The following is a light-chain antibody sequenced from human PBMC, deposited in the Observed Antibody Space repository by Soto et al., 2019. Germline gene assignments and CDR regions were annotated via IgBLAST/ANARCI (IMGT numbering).Light chain of an antibody. CDR2: GAS. CDR3: QHYGTSPTLT. J-gene: IGKJ1*01. Sequence: EIVLTQSPVTLSLSPGETATLSCRASQSISTNYLAWYQQKPGQAPRPLIFGASSRASGSPGRFSGSGSGTVLTLTISRLEPEDFAVYYCQHYGTSPTLTFGQGTKVEIK. CDR1: QSISTNY. V-gene: IGKV3-20*01.